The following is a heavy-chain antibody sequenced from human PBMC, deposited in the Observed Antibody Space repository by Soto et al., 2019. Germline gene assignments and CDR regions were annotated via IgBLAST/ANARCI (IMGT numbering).Heavy chain of an antibody. V-gene: IGHV3-7*05. CDR3: ARLITPRVLDS. J-gene: IGHJ4*02. Sequence: GGFLRLSCAASGFTFSNYWMSWVRQAPGKGLEWVANMKQDGSEKDYVGSVKGRFTISRDNAKNSLYLQMNSLTTEDTAVYYCARLITPRVLDSWGQGTLVPVSS. CDR1: GFTFSNYW. D-gene: IGHD1-20*01. CDR2: MKQDGSEK.